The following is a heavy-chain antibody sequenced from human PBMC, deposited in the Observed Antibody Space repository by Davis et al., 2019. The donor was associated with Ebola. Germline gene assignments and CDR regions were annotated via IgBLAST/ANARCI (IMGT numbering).Heavy chain of an antibody. Sequence: MPSETLSLTCTVSGGSISSYYWSWIRQPPGKGLEWIGYIYYSGSTNYNPSLKSRVTISVDTSKNQFSLKLSSVTAADTAVYYCARDHDFWSGPRDDAFDIWGQGTMVTVSS. CDR2: IYYSGST. CDR1: GGSISSYY. V-gene: IGHV4-59*12. D-gene: IGHD3-3*01. J-gene: IGHJ3*02. CDR3: ARDHDFWSGPRDDAFDI.